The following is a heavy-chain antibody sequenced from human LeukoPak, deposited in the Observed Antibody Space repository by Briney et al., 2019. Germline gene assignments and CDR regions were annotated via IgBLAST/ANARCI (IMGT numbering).Heavy chain of an antibody. CDR1: GFTFDDYA. CDR2: ISSSSSYI. D-gene: IGHD5-24*01. V-gene: IGHV3-21*01. J-gene: IGHJ4*02. CDR3: AREGYKHDY. Sequence: GGSLRLSCAASGFTFDDYAMHWVRQAPGKRLEWVSSISSSSSYIYYADSVKGRFTISRDNAKNSLYLQMNSLRAEDTAVYYCAREGYKHDYWGQGTLVTVSS.